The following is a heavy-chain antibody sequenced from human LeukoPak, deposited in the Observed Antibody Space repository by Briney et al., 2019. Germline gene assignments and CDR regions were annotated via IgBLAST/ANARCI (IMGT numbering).Heavy chain of an antibody. CDR3: ARDYYDSSGTYYFDY. D-gene: IGHD3-22*01. CDR1: GFTFSSYW. CDR2: IKQDGSEK. J-gene: IGHJ4*02. Sequence: GGSLRLSCAASGFTFSSYWMSWVRQAPGKGLEWVANIKQDGSEKYYVDSVKGRFTISRDNAKNSLYLQMNSLRAEDTAMYYCARDYYDSSGTYYFDYWGQGTLVTVSS. V-gene: IGHV3-7*01.